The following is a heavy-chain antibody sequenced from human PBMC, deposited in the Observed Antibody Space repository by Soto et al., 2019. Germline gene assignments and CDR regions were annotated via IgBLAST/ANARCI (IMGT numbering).Heavy chain of an antibody. CDR2: ISSSSSTI. Sequence: GESLKISCAASGFTFSSYSMNWVRQAPGKGLEWVSYISSSSSTIYYADSVKGRFTISRDNAKNSLYLQMNSLRDEDTAVYYCASLDTVTGRGYFDYWGQGTLVTVSS. CDR3: ASLDTVTGRGYFDY. V-gene: IGHV3-48*02. CDR1: GFTFSSYS. D-gene: IGHD4-4*01. J-gene: IGHJ4*02.